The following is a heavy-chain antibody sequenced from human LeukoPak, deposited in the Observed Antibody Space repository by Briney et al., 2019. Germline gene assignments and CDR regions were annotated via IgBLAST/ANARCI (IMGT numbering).Heavy chain of an antibody. V-gene: IGHV4-59*01. Sequence: SETLSLTCSVSGGSIGSYYWSWIRQPPGKGLEWIGHLSNSGSTNYNPSLKSRVTISVDTSKNQFSLKLNSVTAADTAVYYCARHGTISSESYFDYWGQGALVTVSS. D-gene: IGHD1-14*01. J-gene: IGHJ4*02. CDR1: GGSIGSYY. CDR2: LSNSGST. CDR3: ARHGTISSESYFDY.